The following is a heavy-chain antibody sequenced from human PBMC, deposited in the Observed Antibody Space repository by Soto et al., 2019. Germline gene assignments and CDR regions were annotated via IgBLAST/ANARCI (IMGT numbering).Heavy chain of an antibody. D-gene: IGHD4-17*01. CDR3: ARGTRDYGDYYFDY. CDR2: IYYSGST. Sequence: SETLSLTCTVSGGSISSGDYYWSWIRQPPGKGLEWIGYIYYSGSTYYNPSLKSRVTISVDTSKNQFSLKLSSVTAADTAVYYCARGTRDYGDYYFDYWGQGTLVTVSS. J-gene: IGHJ4*02. V-gene: IGHV4-30-4*01. CDR1: GGSISSGDYY.